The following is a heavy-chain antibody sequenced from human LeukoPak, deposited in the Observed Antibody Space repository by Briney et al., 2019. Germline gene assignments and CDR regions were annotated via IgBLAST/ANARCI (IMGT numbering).Heavy chain of an antibody. V-gene: IGHV4-61*02. CDR3: AREKRDYGDYAYYYYYMDV. D-gene: IGHD4-17*01. CDR1: GGSISSGSYY. CDR2: IYTSGST. Sequence: SETLSLTCTVSGGSISSGSYYWSWIRQPAGKGLEWIGRIYTSGSTNYNPSLKSRVTISVDTSKNQFSLKLSSVTAADTAVYYCAREKRDYGDYAYYYYYMDVWGKGTTVTVSS. J-gene: IGHJ6*03.